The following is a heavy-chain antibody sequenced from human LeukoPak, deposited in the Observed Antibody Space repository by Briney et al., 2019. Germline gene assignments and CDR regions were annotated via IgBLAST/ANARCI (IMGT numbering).Heavy chain of an antibody. CDR2: ISYDGSNK. Sequence: GGSLRLSCAASGFTFSSYAMHWVRQAPGKGLEWEAVISYDGSNKYYADSVKGRFTISRDNSKNTLYLQMNSLRAEDTAVYYCADHRSSTSWMIGWIQLWLLYYWGQGTLVTVSS. CDR1: GFTFSSYA. CDR3: ADHRSSTSWMIGWIQLWLLYY. J-gene: IGHJ4*02. D-gene: IGHD5-18*01. V-gene: IGHV3-30-3*01.